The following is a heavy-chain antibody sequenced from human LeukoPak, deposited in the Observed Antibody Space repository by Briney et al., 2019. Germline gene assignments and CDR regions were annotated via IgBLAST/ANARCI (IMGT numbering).Heavy chain of an antibody. Sequence: PSETLSLTCTVSGGSISSYYWSWIRQPPGKGLEWIGYIYYSGSTNYNPSLKSRVTISVDTSKNQFSLKLSSVTAADTAVYYCAIAYSSSSFDYWGQGTLVTVSS. CDR1: GGSISSYY. J-gene: IGHJ4*01. CDR3: AIAYSSSSFDY. D-gene: IGHD6-6*01. CDR2: IYYSGST. V-gene: IGHV4-59*12.